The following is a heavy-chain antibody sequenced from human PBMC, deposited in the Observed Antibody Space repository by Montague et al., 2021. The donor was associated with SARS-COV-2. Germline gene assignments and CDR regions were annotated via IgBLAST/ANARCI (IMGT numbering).Heavy chain of an antibody. V-gene: IGHV2-70*11. CDR1: GFPLSTSGMC. CDR3: ARMRIAAAGSPFDI. J-gene: IGHJ3*02. Sequence: PALVKPTQTLTLTCTFSGFPLSTSGMCVSWIRQPPGKALEWLARIDRDDDKYYSTSLKTRLTISKDTSKNQVVLTMTNMDPVDTATYYCARMRIAAAGSPFDIWGQGTMVTVSS. CDR2: IDRDDDK. D-gene: IGHD6-13*01.